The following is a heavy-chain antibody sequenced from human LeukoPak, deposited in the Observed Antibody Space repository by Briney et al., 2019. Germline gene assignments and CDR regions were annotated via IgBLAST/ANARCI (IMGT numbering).Heavy chain of an antibody. CDR3: ARKVVVVAATNAFDI. J-gene: IGHJ3*02. V-gene: IGHV4-4*02. CDR1: GVSISSSNW. CDR2: IYHSGST. D-gene: IGHD2-15*01. Sequence: PSETLSLTCAVSGVSISSSNWWSWVRQPPGKGLEWIGEIYHSGSTNYNPSLKSRVTISVDKSKNQFSLKLSSVTAADTAVYYCARKVVVVAATNAFDIWGQGTMVTVSS.